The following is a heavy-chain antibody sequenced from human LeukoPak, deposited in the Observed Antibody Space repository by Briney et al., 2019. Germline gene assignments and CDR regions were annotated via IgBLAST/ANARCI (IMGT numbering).Heavy chain of an antibody. V-gene: IGHV1-2*02. CDR1: GYTFTGYY. CDR3: ARLFQVAGTIDS. J-gene: IGHJ4*02. D-gene: IGHD6-19*01. CDR2: INPNSGGT. Sequence: ASVTVSCRAAGYTFTGYYMHWVRQAPGEGGEWMGWINPNSGGTNYAQTFKGRVTITRDTSVSTAYMELSRLRSDDTAVYYCARLFQVAGTIDSWGQGTLVTVSS.